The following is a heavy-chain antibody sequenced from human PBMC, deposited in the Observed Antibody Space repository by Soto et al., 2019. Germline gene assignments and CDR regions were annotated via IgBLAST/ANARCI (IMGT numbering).Heavy chain of an antibody. CDR2: ISYGGRNK. J-gene: IGHJ6*02. D-gene: IGHD3-22*01. CDR3: QRALGYNYCRTHRTSEMDV. Sequence: PWGSLRRSCAASGFTFTAYGMDWVCQAPGKGLEWGAVISYGGRNKYYAESVKGRFTLSRDNSNYILYLEMNSLRPDDTAIYYCQRALGYNYCRTHRTSEMDVWDQGTTVTASS. CDR1: GFTFTAYG. V-gene: IGHV3-30*04.